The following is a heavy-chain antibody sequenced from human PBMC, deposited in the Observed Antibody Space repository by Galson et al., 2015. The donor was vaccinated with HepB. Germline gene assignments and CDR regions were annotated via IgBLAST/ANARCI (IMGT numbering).Heavy chain of an antibody. V-gene: IGHV3-53*01. Sequence: SLRLSCAASGFTVSSNYMSWVRQAPGKGLEWVSVIYSGGSTYYADSVKGRFTISRDNSKNTLYLQMNSLRAEDTAVYYCASKRAYYDSSGYYYGMDVWGQGTTVTVSS. CDR2: IYSGGST. J-gene: IGHJ6*02. CDR1: GFTVSSNY. CDR3: ASKRAYYDSSGYYYGMDV. D-gene: IGHD3-22*01.